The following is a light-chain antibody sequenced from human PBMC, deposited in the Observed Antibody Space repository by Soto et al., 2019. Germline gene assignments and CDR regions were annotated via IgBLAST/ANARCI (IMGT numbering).Light chain of an antibody. CDR3: QHYGGSGT. V-gene: IGKV3-20*01. J-gene: IGKJ1*01. Sequence: IVFTQSPCTLSLSPGARATLSCRASQSVSSTYLAWYQQKPGQAPRLLIYGASTRATGIPDRFSGSGSGTDFTLTVSRLGSEDFAVYYCQHYGGSGTFGQGTKVDI. CDR2: GAS. CDR1: QSVSSTY.